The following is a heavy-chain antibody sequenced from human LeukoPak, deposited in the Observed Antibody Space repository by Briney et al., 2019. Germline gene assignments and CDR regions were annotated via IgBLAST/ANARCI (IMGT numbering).Heavy chain of an antibody. D-gene: IGHD4-11*01. CDR2: IYPGDSDT. CDR1: RYNFTNYW. CDR3: AKVMTTVIYYFDY. V-gene: IGHV5-51*01. Sequence: GESLKISCKASRYNFTNYWIAWLRQMPGKGLEWMGIIYPGDSDTRYSPSFQGQVTMSADKSISTAYLQWSSLQASDTAIYYCAKVMTTVIYYFDYWGQGTLVTVSS. J-gene: IGHJ4*02.